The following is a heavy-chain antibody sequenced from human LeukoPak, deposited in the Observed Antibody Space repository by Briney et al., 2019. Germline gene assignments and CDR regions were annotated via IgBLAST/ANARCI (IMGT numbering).Heavy chain of an antibody. CDR1: GGSFSGYY. D-gene: IGHD3-3*01. CDR3: ARGLSRFLERLLYY. CDR2: INHSGST. V-gene: IGHV4-34*01. J-gene: IGHJ4*02. Sequence: SETLSLTCAVYGGSFSGYYWSWIRQPPGKGLEWIGEINHSGSTNYNPSLKGRVTISVDTSKSQFSLKLSSVTAADTAVYYCARGLSRFLERLLYYWGQGTLVTVSS.